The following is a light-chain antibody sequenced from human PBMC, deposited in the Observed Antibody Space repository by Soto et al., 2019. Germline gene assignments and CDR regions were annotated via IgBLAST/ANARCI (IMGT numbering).Light chain of an antibody. Sequence: EIVMTQSPATLSVSPGERATLSCRASQRVSSNLAWYRQKPGQAPRLLIYGASTRATGVPARFSGSGSGTDFTLTISSLQSEDFAVYYCQQYNNWPQWTFGQGTKVEIK. V-gene: IGKV3-15*01. CDR1: QRVSSN. J-gene: IGKJ1*01. CDR2: GAS. CDR3: QQYNNWPQWT.